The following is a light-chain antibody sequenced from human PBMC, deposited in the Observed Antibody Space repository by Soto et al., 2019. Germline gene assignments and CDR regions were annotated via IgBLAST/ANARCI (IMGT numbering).Light chain of an antibody. Sequence: LLTQSQGTLSLSPGERATLPCKASQSVSSTYLAWCQQKPGQAPRLLTYGASTRDTGIPDRFSGTGSGTDFTLTISSLEPEDVAVYYCQHFGDSPITFGQGTRLEIK. CDR2: GAS. V-gene: IGKV3-20*01. CDR3: QHFGDSPIT. CDR1: QSVSSTY. J-gene: IGKJ5*01.